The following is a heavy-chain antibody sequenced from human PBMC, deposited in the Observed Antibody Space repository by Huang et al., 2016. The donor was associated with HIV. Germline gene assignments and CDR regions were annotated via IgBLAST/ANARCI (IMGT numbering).Heavy chain of an antibody. J-gene: IGHJ4*02. CDR1: GYTFTRYA. CDR2: INTNTGNP. D-gene: IGHD3-22*01. V-gene: IGHV7-4-1*02. CDR3: ARDYYDSRGYDIHAVVDY. Sequence: QVQLVQSGSELRKPGASVKVSCQASGYTFTRYAMNWVRQAPGQGLEWMGGINTNTGNPTDAQAFTGRFVLSLDTSVSTAYLQISSLEAEDTAVYYCARDYYDSRGYDIHAVVDYWGQGTLVTVSS.